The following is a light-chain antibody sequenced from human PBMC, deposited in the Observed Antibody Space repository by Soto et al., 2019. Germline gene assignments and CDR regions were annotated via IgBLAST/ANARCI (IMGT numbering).Light chain of an antibody. CDR1: QSVGSNY. V-gene: IGKV3-20*01. CDR2: GAS. Sequence: EIVLTQFPGTLSLSPGERATLSCRASQSVGSNYLAWYQQRPGQPPNLLIFGASHRAPDIPDRFSGSGSGTDFTVTISRLEPEDFAVYYRQQYGGSVQKFGKGTKVDI. J-gene: IGKJ1*01. CDR3: QQYGGSVQK.